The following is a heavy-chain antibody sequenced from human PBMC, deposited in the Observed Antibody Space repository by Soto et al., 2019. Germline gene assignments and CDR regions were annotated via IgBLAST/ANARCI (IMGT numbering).Heavy chain of an antibody. J-gene: IGHJ5*02. CDR3: ARGFRPGLIVPTKSGFDP. CDR1: GFPFSTYA. V-gene: IGHV3-23*01. Sequence: EVQLLESGGGLVQRGGSLRLSCEASGFPFSTYAMTWVRQVPGKGLEWVSTTSNGGNTEFAESVRGRFTVFRDNSKNTIYLQMSSLRAEDSAIYFCARGFRPGLIVPTKSGFDPWGQGTPVTVSS. CDR2: TSNGGNT. D-gene: IGHD2-15*01.